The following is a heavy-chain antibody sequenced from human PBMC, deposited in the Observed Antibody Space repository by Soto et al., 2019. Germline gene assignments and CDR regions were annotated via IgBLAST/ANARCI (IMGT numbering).Heavy chain of an antibody. CDR3: AKDPVPLDI. V-gene: IGHV3-21*04. J-gene: IGHJ3*02. CDR2: ISSSSSYI. CDR1: GFTFSSYG. Sequence: GGSLRLSCAASGFTFSSYGMHWVRQAPGKGLEWVSSISSSSSYIYYADSVKGRFTISRDNSKNTLYLQMNSLRAEDTAVYYCAKDPVPLDIWGQGTMVTVSS.